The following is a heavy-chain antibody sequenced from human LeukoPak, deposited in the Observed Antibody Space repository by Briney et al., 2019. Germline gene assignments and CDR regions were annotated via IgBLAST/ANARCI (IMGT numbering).Heavy chain of an antibody. Sequence: ASVKVSCKASGYTFTSYGISWVRQAPGQGVEGMGWISAYNGNTNYAQKLQGRVTMTTDTSTSTAYMELRSLRSDDTAVYYCARDSSVGGYNYGYSTTNFDYWGQGTLVTVSS. J-gene: IGHJ4*02. D-gene: IGHD5-18*01. CDR2: ISAYNGNT. CDR1: GYTFTSYG. CDR3: ARDSSVGGYNYGYSTTNFDY. V-gene: IGHV1-18*01.